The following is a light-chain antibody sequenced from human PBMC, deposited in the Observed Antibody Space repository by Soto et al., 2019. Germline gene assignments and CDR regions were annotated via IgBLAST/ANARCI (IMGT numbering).Light chain of an antibody. Sequence: QSALTQPASVSGSPGQSITISCTGSSSDVGGYKYVSWYQQHPGKAPKLMIYEVSNRPSGVSNRFSGSKSGNTASLTISGLQAEDEADYYCASWDDRLSGPIFGGGTQLTVL. J-gene: IGLJ2*01. CDR2: EVS. V-gene: IGLV2-14*01. CDR1: SSDVGGYKY. CDR3: ASWDDRLSGPI.